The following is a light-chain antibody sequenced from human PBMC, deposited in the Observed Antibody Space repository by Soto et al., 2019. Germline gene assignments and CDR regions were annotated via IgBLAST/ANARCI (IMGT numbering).Light chain of an antibody. J-gene: IGLJ1*01. CDR2: EVS. V-gene: IGLV2-14*01. Sequence: QSALTQPSSVSWSPGQSITISCTRTTSDVGGYNYVCWYQQHPGKAPKLMIYEVSNRPSGVSTRFSGSKSGNTASLTISGLQAEDEADYYCSSYTSSSTLYVFGTGTKVTVL. CDR1: TSDVGGYNY. CDR3: SSYTSSSTLYV.